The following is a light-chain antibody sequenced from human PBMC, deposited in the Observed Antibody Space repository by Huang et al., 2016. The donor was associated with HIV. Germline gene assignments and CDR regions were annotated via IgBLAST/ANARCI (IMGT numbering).Light chain of an antibody. J-gene: IGKJ2*01. CDR1: QNVRAK. V-gene: IGKV3-15*01. CDR3: QQYNKWPPYT. CDR2: GAS. Sequence: EIVLTQSPPTLSVSPGETATLSCRASQNVRAKLAWYQQRPGQPPRLLIHGASTRATGIPARFSGSGSGTEFTLTISSLQSEDFAVYHCQQYNKWPPYTFGQGTKVEIK.